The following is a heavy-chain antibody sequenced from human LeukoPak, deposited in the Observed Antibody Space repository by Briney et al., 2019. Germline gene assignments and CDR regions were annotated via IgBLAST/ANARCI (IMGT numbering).Heavy chain of an antibody. J-gene: IGHJ5*02. D-gene: IGHD5-18*01. CDR2: IYYSGNT. CDR3: ASRPGYSEDWFDP. V-gene: IGHV4-59*04. CDR1: GGSISSYY. Sequence: PSETLSLTCTVSGGSISSYYWSWIRQPPGKGLEWIGYIYYSGNTYYNPSLKSRVTISVDTSKNQFSLKLSSVTAADTAVYYCASRPGYSEDWFDPWGQGTLVTVSS.